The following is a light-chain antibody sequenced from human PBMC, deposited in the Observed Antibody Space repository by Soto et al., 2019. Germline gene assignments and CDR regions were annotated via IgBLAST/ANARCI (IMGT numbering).Light chain of an antibody. CDR3: QLQDT. CDR1: QSVSSN. CDR2: GSS. J-gene: IGKJ4*01. Sequence: EIVKTQSPATLSVSPGERATLSCRASQSVSSNLAWYQQKPGQAPRLLMYGSSTRASGIPARFSGSGSGTEFTLTISSLQSEDFAVYYCQLQDTFGGGTKVEIK. V-gene: IGKV3-15*01.